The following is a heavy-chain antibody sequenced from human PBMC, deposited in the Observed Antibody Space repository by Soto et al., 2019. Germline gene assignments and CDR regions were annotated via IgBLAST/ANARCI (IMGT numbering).Heavy chain of an antibody. J-gene: IGHJ4*02. CDR2: TRNKGNSDTT. Sequence: EVQLVESGGALVQPGGSLRLSCAASGFTFSDHHMDWVRQAPGKGLEWVGRTRNKGNSDTTEYAASVKGRFTISRDESYIELYLQMNHLKTGHTTDYYCAFVGDSGAYWGQGNLVTVSP. D-gene: IGHD1-26*01. V-gene: IGHV3-72*01. CDR3: AFVGDSGAY. CDR1: GFTFSDHH.